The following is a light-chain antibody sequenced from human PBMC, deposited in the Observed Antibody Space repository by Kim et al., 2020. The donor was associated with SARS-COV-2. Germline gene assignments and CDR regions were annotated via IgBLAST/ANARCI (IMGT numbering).Light chain of an antibody. V-gene: IGKV1-33*01. J-gene: IGKJ2*03. Sequence: SVGDSVTITCQTSQDIRNYVNWDQHKAGQPPKLLIYDATNLETGGPSRFSGRGSGTDFTLTISSLQPEDIGTYYCQQYDSVSRLSFGQGTKLEI. CDR3: QQYDSVSRLS. CDR2: DAT. CDR1: QDIRNY.